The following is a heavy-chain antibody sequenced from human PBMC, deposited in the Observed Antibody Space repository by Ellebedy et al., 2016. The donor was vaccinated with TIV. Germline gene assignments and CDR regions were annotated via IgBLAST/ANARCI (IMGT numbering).Heavy chain of an antibody. J-gene: IGHJ3*01. Sequence: PGGSLRLSCAASGFMFWRRWMSRVRQAPGKGLEWVANIADDGREENYVDSVRGRVTISRDNAKNLLSLHMNTLRAEDTAVYYCASGLTGDYGAFDVWGPGTMVTVSS. CDR3: ASGLTGDYGAFDV. CDR1: GFMFWRRW. V-gene: IGHV3-7*03. CDR2: IADDGREE. D-gene: IGHD4-17*01.